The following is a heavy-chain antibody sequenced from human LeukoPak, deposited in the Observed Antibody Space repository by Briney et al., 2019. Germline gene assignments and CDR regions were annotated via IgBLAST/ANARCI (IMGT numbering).Heavy chain of an antibody. CDR3: ARGLWFGELLSPYYYYYMDV. J-gene: IGHJ6*03. CDR2: INHSGST. Sequence: PSETLSLTCAVYGGSFSGYYWSWIRQPPGKGLEWIGEINHSGSTNYNPSLKSRVTISVDTSKNQFSLKLSSVTAADTAVYYCARGLWFGELLSPYYYYYMDVWGKGTTVTVSS. V-gene: IGHV4-34*01. CDR1: GGSFSGYY. D-gene: IGHD3-10*01.